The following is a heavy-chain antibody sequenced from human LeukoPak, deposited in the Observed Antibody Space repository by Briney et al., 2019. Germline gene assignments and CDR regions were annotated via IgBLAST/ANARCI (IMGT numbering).Heavy chain of an antibody. Sequence: GESLKISCKASGYIFTYFWIGWVRQMPGKGLEWMGIMYPADSHIRYSPSFQGQVTISADRSITTAYLQWNSLKASDTAMYYCARPKYDVSGHPPSFDYWGQGTLVTVSS. CDR2: MYPADSHI. CDR1: GYIFTYFW. D-gene: IGHD3-10*02. CDR3: ARPKYDVSGHPPSFDY. J-gene: IGHJ4*02. V-gene: IGHV5-51*01.